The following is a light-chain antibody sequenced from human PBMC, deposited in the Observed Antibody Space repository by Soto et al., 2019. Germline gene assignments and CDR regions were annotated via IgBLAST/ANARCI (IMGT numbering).Light chain of an antibody. J-gene: IGKJ5*01. V-gene: IGKV3-20*01. CDR2: GAS. CDR1: PSVSGSN. CDR3: QQYGSSPVT. Sequence: ENVFSQSAGTPSLSPGERATLSCRASPSVSGSNLAWYQQKPGQAPRLVIYGASSRATGIPDRFSGSGSGTDFTLTISRLEPEDFAVYYCQQYGSSPVTFGQGTRLEIK.